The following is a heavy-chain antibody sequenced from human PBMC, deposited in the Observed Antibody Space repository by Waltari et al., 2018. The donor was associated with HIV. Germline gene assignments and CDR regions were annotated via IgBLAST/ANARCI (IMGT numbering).Heavy chain of an antibody. J-gene: IGHJ3*02. D-gene: IGHD6-25*01. CDR1: GFTLRSHW. Sequence: EVQLVESGGGLVQPGGSLRLSCAASGFTLRSHWRHWVRQAPGKGLVWVSRINSDGSSTSYADSVKGRFTISRDNAKNTLYLQMNSLRAEDTAVYYCARVRRGLDAFDIWGQGTMVTVSS. CDR2: INSDGSST. CDR3: ARVRRGLDAFDI. V-gene: IGHV3-74*01.